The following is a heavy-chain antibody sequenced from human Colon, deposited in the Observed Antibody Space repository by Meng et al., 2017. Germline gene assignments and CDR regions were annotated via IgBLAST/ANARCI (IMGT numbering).Heavy chain of an antibody. D-gene: IGHD3-10*01. Sequence: GESLKISCAASGFTFSDYYMSWIRQAPGKGLEWVSYISSSGSTIYYADSVKGRFTISRDNAKNSLYLQMNSLRAEDTAVYYCARDFDYYYGSGSQDYWGQGTLVTVSS. CDR2: ISSSGSTI. CDR3: ARDFDYYYGSGSQDY. V-gene: IGHV3-11*01. J-gene: IGHJ4*02. CDR1: GFTFSDYY.